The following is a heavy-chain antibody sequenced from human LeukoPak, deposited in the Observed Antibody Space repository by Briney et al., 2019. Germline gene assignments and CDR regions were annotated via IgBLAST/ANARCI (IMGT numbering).Heavy chain of an antibody. D-gene: IGHD3-3*01. CDR1: GFTFISYW. J-gene: IGHJ5*02. V-gene: IGHV3-7*01. CDR3: ARVSLAVFRFLEWQTNWFDH. CDR2: IKQDGSEK. Sequence: GGSLRLSCAASGFTFISYWMSWVRQAPGKGREWVANIKQDGSEKYYVDSVKGRFTISRDNAKNPLYLQMNSMRAEDTAVYYCARVSLAVFRFLEWQTNWFDHWGQGTLVTVSS.